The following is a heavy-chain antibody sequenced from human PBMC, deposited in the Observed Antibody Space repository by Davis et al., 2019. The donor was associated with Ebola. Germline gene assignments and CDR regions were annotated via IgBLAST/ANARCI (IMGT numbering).Heavy chain of an antibody. V-gene: IGHV4-59*01. Sequence: MPSETLSLTCTVSGGSISGDYWSWIRQPPGKGLEWIGYIHDSGSTNYNPSLKSRLTISVDTSKNQFSLKLSSVTAADTAVYYCARGVLRFLEYGMDVWGQGTTVTVSS. CDR2: IHDSGST. J-gene: IGHJ6*02. CDR1: GGSISGDY. D-gene: IGHD3-3*01. CDR3: ARGVLRFLEYGMDV.